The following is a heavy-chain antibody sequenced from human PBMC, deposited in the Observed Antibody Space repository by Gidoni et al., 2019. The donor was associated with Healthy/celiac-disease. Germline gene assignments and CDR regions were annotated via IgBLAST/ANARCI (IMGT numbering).Heavy chain of an antibody. D-gene: IGHD2-2*01. CDR1: GGSFSGYY. Sequence: QVQLQQWGAGLLKPSETLSLTCAVYGGSFSGYYWSWIRQPPGKGLEWIGEINHSGSTNYNPSLKSRVTISVDTSKNQFSLKLSSVTAADTAVYYCARGLGVVPAANPSYYYYYMDVWGKGTTVTVSS. J-gene: IGHJ6*03. CDR2: INHSGST. V-gene: IGHV4-34*01. CDR3: ARGLGVVPAANPSYYYYYMDV.